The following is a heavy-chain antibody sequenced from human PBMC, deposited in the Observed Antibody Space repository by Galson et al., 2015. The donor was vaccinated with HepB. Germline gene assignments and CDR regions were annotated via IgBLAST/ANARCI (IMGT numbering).Heavy chain of an antibody. Sequence: SVKVSCKASGYTFTGYYMHWVRQAPGQGLEWMGWINPNSGGTNYAQKFQGRVTMTRDTSISTAYMELSRLRSDDTAVYYCARETVVVPAAIMLSGPNWFDPWGQGTLVTVSS. J-gene: IGHJ5*02. D-gene: IGHD2-2*01. CDR1: GYTFTGYY. V-gene: IGHV1-2*02. CDR3: ARETVVVPAAIMLSGPNWFDP. CDR2: INPNSGGT.